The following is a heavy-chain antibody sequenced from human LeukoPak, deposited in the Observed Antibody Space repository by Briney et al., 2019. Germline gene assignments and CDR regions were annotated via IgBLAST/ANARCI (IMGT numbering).Heavy chain of an antibody. CDR3: ARVGYSSSWYYYYGMDV. Sequence: GGSLRLSCAASGFTFSSYGMHWVRQAPSKGLEGVAVIWYDGSNKYYADSVKGRFTISRDNSKNTLYLQMNSLRAEDTAVYFCARVGYSSSWYYYYGMDVWGQGTTVTVSS. J-gene: IGHJ6*02. CDR1: GFTFSSYG. CDR2: IWYDGSNK. V-gene: IGHV3-33*01. D-gene: IGHD6-13*01.